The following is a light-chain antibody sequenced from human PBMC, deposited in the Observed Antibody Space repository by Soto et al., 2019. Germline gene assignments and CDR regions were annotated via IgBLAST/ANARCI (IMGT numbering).Light chain of an antibody. CDR2: EVT. CDR1: SSDVGGYNY. CDR3: SSYAGSNSVL. J-gene: IGLJ2*01. V-gene: IGLV2-8*01. Sequence: QSALTQPPSASGSPGQSVTISCIGMSSDVGGYNYVSWYQQHPGKAPKLMIYEVTKRPSGVPDRFSGSKSGNTASLTVSGLQAEDEADYYCSSYAGSNSVLFGGGTKVTVL.